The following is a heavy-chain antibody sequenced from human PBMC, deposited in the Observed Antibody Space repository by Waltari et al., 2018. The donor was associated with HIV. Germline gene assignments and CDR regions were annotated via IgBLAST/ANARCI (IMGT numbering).Heavy chain of an antibody. CDR1: GYTLTRHG. D-gene: IGHD3-16*01. CDR2: NSAYNSNT. CDR3: ARVEWGGLPIRTHDAFDI. V-gene: IGHV1-18*01. Sequence: HVQLVQSGAGVKKPGASVKASCKASGYTLTRHGFRGVGPAPRSGLEWRGGNSAYNSNTNYAQNVQGRVTMTTDTATITAYKELRSPRSDDTAVYYCARVEWGGLPIRTHDAFDIWGQGTMVTVSS. J-gene: IGHJ3*02.